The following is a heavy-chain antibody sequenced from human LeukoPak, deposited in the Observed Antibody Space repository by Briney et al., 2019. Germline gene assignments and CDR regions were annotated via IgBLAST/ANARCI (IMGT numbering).Heavy chain of an antibody. Sequence: GGSLRLSCTASGFTFGDYAMSWVRQAPGKGLEWVGFIRSKAYGGTTEYAASVKGRFTISRDDSKSIAYLQMNSLKTEDTAVYYCTRDSRSLIAVAGRAYYYYYMDVWGKGTTVTISS. D-gene: IGHD6-19*01. V-gene: IGHV3-49*04. CDR1: GFTFGDYA. J-gene: IGHJ6*03. CDR2: IRSKAYGGTT. CDR3: TRDSRSLIAVAGRAYYYYYMDV.